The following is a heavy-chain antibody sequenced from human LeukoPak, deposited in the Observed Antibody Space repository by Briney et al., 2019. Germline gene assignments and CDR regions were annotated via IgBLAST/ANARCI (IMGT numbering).Heavy chain of an antibody. CDR1: GGSISSSNW. CDR3: ARGRTEQRYYYDSSGHPVDY. Sequence: PSETLSLTCAVSGGSISSSNWWSWVRQPPGKELEWIGEIYHSGSTNYNPSLKSRVTISVDKSKNQFSLKLSSVTAADTAVYYCARGRTEQRYYYDSSGHPVDYWGQGTLVTVSS. V-gene: IGHV4-4*02. D-gene: IGHD3-22*01. J-gene: IGHJ4*02. CDR2: IYHSGST.